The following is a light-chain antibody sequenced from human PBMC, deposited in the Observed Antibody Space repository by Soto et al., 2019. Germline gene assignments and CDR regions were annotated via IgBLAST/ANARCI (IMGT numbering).Light chain of an antibody. J-gene: IGKJ1*01. V-gene: IGKV3-15*01. CDR1: QSVSSN. CDR2: GAS. CDR3: QHYNHWPPWT. Sequence: EIVMTQSPVTLSVSPGERATLSCRASQSVSSNLAWYQQKPGQAPRLLIYGASTRATGVPARFSGSGSGTECTLTISSLQSEDFAVYYCQHYNHWPPWTFGQGTKVEIK.